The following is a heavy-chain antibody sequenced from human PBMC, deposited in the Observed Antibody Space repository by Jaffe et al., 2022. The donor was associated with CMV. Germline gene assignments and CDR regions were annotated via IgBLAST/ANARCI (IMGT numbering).Heavy chain of an antibody. V-gene: IGHV4-39*01. CDR3: ARHVRIIPYCGGDCPDWFDP. CDR1: GGSISSSSYY. CDR2: IYYSGST. J-gene: IGHJ5*02. Sequence: QLQLQESGPGLVKPSETLSLTCTVSGGSISSSSYYWGWIRQPPGKGLEWIGSIYYSGSTYYNPSLKSRVTISVDTSKNQFSLKLSSVTAADTAVYYCARHVRIIPYCGGDCPDWFDPWGQGTLVTVSS. D-gene: IGHD2-21*02.